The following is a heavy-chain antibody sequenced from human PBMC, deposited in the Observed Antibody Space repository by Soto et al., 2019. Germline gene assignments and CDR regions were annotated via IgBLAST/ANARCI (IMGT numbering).Heavy chain of an antibody. CDR2: IRGSGVSK. D-gene: IGHD2-15*01. CDR3: AKGGGSSYYYYMDV. Sequence: PGGSLRLSCAASGFSFSTYWMTWVRQAPGKGLEWVATIRGSGVSKYYADSVKGRFTISRDNSKNTLNLQMNSLRVEDTAVYYCAKGGGSSYYYYMDVWGKGTTVTVSS. CDR1: GFSFSTYW. V-gene: IGHV3-23*01. J-gene: IGHJ6*03.